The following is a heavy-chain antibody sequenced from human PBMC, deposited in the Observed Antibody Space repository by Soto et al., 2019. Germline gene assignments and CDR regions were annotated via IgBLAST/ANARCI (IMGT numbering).Heavy chain of an antibody. J-gene: IGHJ4*02. CDR2: TYHRGST. Sequence: SETLSLTCSVSGVSISSYSWSWIRQAPGRGLEWIGYTYHRGSTNYSPSLKSRVAISLDTSENQFSLKVNSVTAADTAVYYCARIGGYHGPLDYWGQGTPVTVSS. V-gene: IGHV4-59*01. CDR1: GVSISSYS. CDR3: ARIGGYHGPLDY. D-gene: IGHD6-25*01.